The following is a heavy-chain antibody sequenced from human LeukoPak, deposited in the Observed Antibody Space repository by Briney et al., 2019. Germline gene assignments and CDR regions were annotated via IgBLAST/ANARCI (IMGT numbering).Heavy chain of an antibody. J-gene: IGHJ5*02. CDR3: ARANFLRFDP. CDR1: GYTFAIYD. V-gene: IGHV1-8*03. CDR2: MTPNSGNT. Sequence: GASVKVSCKXSGYTFAIYDIHWVRQASGQGLEWMGWMTPNSGNTGYAQKFQGRVTITRNTSISTAYMELSSLRSDDTAVYYCARANFLRFDPWGQGTLVTVSS.